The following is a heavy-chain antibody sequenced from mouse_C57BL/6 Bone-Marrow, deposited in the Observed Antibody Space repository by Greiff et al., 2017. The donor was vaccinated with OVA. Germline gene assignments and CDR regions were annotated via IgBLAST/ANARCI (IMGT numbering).Heavy chain of an antibody. Sequence: QVQLQQSGAELARPGASVKLSCKASGYTFTSYGISWVKQRTGQGLEWIGEIYPRSGNTYYNEKFKGNATLTADKSTSTAYMELRSLTSEDSAIYFFASSGTRNYGPWFAYWGQGTLVTVSA. CDR3: ASSGTRNYGPWFAY. V-gene: IGHV1-81*01. J-gene: IGHJ3*01. CDR1: GYTFTSYG. CDR2: IYPRSGNT. D-gene: IGHD1-1*02.